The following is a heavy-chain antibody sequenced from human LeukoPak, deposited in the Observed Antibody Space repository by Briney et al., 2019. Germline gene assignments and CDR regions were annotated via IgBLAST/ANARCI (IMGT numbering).Heavy chain of an antibody. V-gene: IGHV4-4*07. Sequence: SESLSLTCTVSGGSISSYYWSWVRQPAGKGLEWVGRIYTSGRTNYNTSLKSPVTMSVDTSKNQFSLKLSSVTPAATAVYYCARDRYYYDSSGYYYYFDYWGQGTLVTVSS. CDR3: ARDRYYYDSSGYYYYFDY. D-gene: IGHD3-22*01. CDR1: GGSISSYY. J-gene: IGHJ4*02. CDR2: IYTSGRT.